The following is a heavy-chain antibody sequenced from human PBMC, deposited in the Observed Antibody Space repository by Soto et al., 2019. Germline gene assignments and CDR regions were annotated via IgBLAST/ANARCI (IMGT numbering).Heavy chain of an antibody. CDR1: GFTFFTSA. J-gene: IGHJ4*02. V-gene: IGHV1-58*01. Sequence: SVKVSCKAPGFTFFTSAVQWVRQARGQRLEWIGWIVVASGNTNYAQQFQERVTITRDMSTNTAYMELSSLRSEDTAVYYCAADKYCGGDCYFGYWGQGTRVTVSS. CDR3: AADKYCGGDCYFGY. CDR2: IVVASGNT. D-gene: IGHD2-21*02.